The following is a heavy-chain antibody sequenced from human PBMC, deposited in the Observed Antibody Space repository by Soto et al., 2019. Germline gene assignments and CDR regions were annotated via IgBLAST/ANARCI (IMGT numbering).Heavy chain of an antibody. J-gene: IGHJ4*02. CDR2: IYYSGST. CDR1: GGSISSGGYY. Sequence: SETLSLTCTVSGGSISSGGYYWSWIRQHPGKGLEWIGYIYYSGSTYYNPSPKSRVTISVDTSKNQFSLKLSSVTAADTAVYYCARDSGSVQQWLVRSLDYWGQGTLVTVSS. CDR3: ARDSGSVQQWLVRSLDY. V-gene: IGHV4-61*08. D-gene: IGHD6-19*01.